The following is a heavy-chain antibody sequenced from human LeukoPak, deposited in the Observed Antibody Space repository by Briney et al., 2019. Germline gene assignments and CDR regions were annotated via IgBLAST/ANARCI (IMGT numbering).Heavy chain of an antibody. CDR3: ARVNWGRYYYYYMDV. Sequence: RTGGSLRLSCAASGFTFSSYGMSWVRQAPGKGLEWVSGINWKGGSTGYADSVKGRFTISRDNAKNSLYLQMNSLRAEDTALYHCARVNWGRYYYYYMDVWGKGTTVTVSS. V-gene: IGHV3-20*01. CDR2: INWKGGST. D-gene: IGHD7-27*01. CDR1: GFTFSSYG. J-gene: IGHJ6*03.